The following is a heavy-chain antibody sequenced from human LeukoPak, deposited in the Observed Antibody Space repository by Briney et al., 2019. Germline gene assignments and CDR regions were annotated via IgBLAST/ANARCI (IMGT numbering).Heavy chain of an antibody. CDR3: ARDKHYYDSSNYV. D-gene: IGHD3-22*01. Sequence: GGSLRLSCAASGFTFNDYDMSWVRQGPGKGLEWVSGINWNGGTTGYADSVRGRFTISRDNAKNSLYLQMNSLRAEDTALYYCARDKHYYDSSNYVWGQGTLVTVSS. CDR2: INWNGGTT. V-gene: IGHV3-20*04. J-gene: IGHJ4*02. CDR1: GFTFNDYD.